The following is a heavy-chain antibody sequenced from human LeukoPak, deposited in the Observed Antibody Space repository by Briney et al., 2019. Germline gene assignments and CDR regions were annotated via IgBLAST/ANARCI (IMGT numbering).Heavy chain of an antibody. CDR2: IIPIFGTA. J-gene: IGHJ6*03. CDR3: ARRMVTTVRGLIRGADYYYYHLDV. Sequence: PPASVKVSCKASGGTFSSYAISWVRQAPGQGLEWMGGIIPIFGTANYAQKFQGRVTITADESTSTVYMELTSLTSDDTAVYYCARRMVTTVRGLIRGADYYYYHLDVWGKGTTVTV. V-gene: IGHV1-69*13. D-gene: IGHD3-10*01. CDR1: GGTFSSYA.